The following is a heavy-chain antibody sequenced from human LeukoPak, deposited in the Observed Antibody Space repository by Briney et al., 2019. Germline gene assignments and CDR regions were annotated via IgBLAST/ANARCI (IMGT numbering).Heavy chain of an antibody. V-gene: IGHV1-18*01. CDR2: ISAYNGNT. J-gene: IGHJ4*02. CDR1: GYTFTSYG. D-gene: IGHD3-9*01. Sequence: ASVKVSCKAFGYTFTSYGISWVRQAPGQGLEWMGWISAYNGNTNYAQKLQGRVTMTTDTSTSTAYMELRSLRSDDTAVYYCARDTRGYYDILTGYYHFDYWGQGTLVTVSS. CDR3: ARDTRGYYDILTGYYHFDY.